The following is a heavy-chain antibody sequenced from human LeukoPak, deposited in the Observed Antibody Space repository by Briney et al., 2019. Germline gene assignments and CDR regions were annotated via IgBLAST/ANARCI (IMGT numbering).Heavy chain of an antibody. CDR2: INPNSGGT. CDR3: ARDRVQQLVKAFNWFDP. D-gene: IGHD6-13*01. J-gene: IGHJ5*02. V-gene: IGHV1-2*02. CDR1: GYTFTGYY. Sequence: ASVKVSCKASGYTFTGYYMHWVRQAPGQGLEWMGWINPNSGGTNYAQKFQGRVTMTRDTSISTAYMELSRLRSDDTAVYYCARDRVQQLVKAFNWFDPWGQGTLVTVSS.